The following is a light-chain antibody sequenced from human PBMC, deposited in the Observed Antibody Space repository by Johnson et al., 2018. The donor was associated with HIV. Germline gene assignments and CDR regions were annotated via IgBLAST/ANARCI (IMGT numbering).Light chain of an antibody. CDR2: DND. Sequence: HSVLTQPPSVSAAPGRRVTVSCSGRSSNIGDHSVSWYQQVPGTAPKLLIYDNDKRPSGIPDRFSGSKSGTSATLGITGLQTGDAADYYCETWDSSLSGGFGTGTKVTVL. J-gene: IGLJ1*01. V-gene: IGLV1-51*01. CDR1: SSNIGDHS. CDR3: ETWDSSLSGG.